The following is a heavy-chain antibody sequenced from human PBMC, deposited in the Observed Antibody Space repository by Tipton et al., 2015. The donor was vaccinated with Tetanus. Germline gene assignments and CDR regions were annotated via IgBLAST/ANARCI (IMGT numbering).Heavy chain of an antibody. Sequence: SLRLSCAASGFTLSTYDIHWVRQPPGKGLEWVSGIGTAGDTHYSGSVKGRFTISRENVKYSLSLQLNNLRVGDTAVYYCARGSAGSPMDVWGQGTTVTVSS. CDR3: ARGSAGSPMDV. CDR1: GFTLSTYD. V-gene: IGHV3-13*01. CDR2: IGTAGDT. J-gene: IGHJ6*02.